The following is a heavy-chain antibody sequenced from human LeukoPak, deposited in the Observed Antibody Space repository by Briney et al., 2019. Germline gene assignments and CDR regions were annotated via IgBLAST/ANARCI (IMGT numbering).Heavy chain of an antibody. J-gene: IGHJ3*02. CDR1: GFTFSSYG. D-gene: IGHD5-12*01. V-gene: IGHV3-30*03. CDR2: ISYDGSNK. Sequence: GGSLRLSCAASGFTFSSYGMHWVRQAPGKGLEWVAVISYDGSNKYYADSVKGRFTISRDNSKNTLYLQMNSLRAEDTAVYYCARGHSGYDFALDIWGQGTMVTVSS. CDR3: ARGHSGYDFALDI.